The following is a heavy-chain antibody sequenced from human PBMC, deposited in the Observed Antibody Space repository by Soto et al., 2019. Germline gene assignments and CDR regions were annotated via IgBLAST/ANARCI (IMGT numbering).Heavy chain of an antibody. V-gene: IGHV3-21*01. CDR3: VRDYYDTSGYPNTFDM. CDR1: GFTLSRHT. D-gene: IGHD3-22*01. Sequence: AGGSLRLSCAASGFTLSRHTMNWVRQAPGKGLEWVSFIGSRTSDIYYADSVKGRFTISRDNAKNSLYLDLTRLRAEDTAVYFCVRDYYDTSGYPNTFDMWGQGTMVT. CDR2: IGSRTSDI. J-gene: IGHJ3*02.